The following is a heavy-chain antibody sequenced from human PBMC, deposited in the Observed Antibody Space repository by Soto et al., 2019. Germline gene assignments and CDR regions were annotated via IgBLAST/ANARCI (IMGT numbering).Heavy chain of an antibody. Sequence: ASVKVSCKASGYTLTSYGISWVRQAPGQGLEWMGWISAYNGNTNYAQKLQGRVTMTTDTSTSTAYMELRSLRSDDTAVYYCARDPNDYGDYGLVVDYWGQGTLVTVSS. V-gene: IGHV1-18*01. CDR2: ISAYNGNT. D-gene: IGHD4-17*01. CDR1: GYTLTSYG. CDR3: ARDPNDYGDYGLVVDY. J-gene: IGHJ4*02.